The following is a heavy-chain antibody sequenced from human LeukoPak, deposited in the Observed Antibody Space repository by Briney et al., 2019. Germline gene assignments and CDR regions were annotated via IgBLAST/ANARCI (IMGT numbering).Heavy chain of an antibody. V-gene: IGHV6-1*01. CDR2: TYHRTKWYS. CDR1: GDSVSRTNAA. Sequence: SQTHSLTCVISGDSVSRTNAAWNWIRQSPSRGLEWLGRTYHRTKWYSDSAASVKSRIVITADTAKNQVSLQLNSVTPEDMAVYYCARGGIGMTVALFDQWGQGTPVTVSS. D-gene: IGHD6-19*01. J-gene: IGHJ4*02. CDR3: ARGGIGMTVALFDQ.